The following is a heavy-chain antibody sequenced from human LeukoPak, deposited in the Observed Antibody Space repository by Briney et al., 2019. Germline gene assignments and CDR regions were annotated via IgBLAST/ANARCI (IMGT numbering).Heavy chain of an antibody. J-gene: IGHJ4*02. V-gene: IGHV3-23*01. Sequence: GGSLRLSCAASGFTFSSYAMSWVRQAPGKGLEWVSAISGSGGSTYYADSVRGRFTISRDNSKNTLYLQMNSLRAEDTAVYYCAKDLIEYYYDSSGGYYFDYWGQGTLVTVSS. CDR3: AKDLIEYYYDSSGGYYFDY. CDR1: GFTFSSYA. CDR2: ISGSGGST. D-gene: IGHD3-22*01.